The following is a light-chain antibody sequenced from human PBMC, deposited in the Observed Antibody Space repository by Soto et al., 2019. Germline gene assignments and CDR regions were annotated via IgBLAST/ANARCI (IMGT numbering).Light chain of an antibody. CDR1: TSDIGAYNY. CDR3: SSFAGTNSFV. V-gene: IGLV2-8*01. CDR2: EVT. J-gene: IGLJ1*01. Sequence: SVLTQPPSASGSPGQSVTISCTGTTSDIGAYNYVSWYQQRPGKAPKLIIYEVTRRPSGVPDRIFGSKSYTTASLTVSGLPAEDEADYYCSSFAGTNSFVFGTGTKVTVL.